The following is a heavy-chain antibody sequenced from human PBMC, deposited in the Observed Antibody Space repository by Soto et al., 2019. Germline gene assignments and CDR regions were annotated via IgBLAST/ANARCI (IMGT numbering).Heavy chain of an antibody. CDR3: ARDSVLLWFGEPGHDY. J-gene: IGHJ4*02. D-gene: IGHD3-10*01. CDR2: IKQDGSEK. V-gene: IGHV3-7*01. CDR1: GFTFSSYW. Sequence: VGSLRLSCAASGFTFSSYWMSWVRQAPGKGLEWVANIKQDGSEKYYVDSVKGRFTISRDNAKNSLYLQMNSLRAEDTAVYYCARDSVLLWFGEPGHDYWGQGTLVTVSS.